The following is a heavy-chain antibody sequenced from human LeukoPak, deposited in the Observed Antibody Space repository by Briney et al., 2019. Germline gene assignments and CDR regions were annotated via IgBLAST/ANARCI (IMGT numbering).Heavy chain of an antibody. D-gene: IGHD5-12*01. CDR1: GDSVSSNSAT. Sequence: SQTLSLTCAISGDSVSSNSATWNWIRQSPSRGLEWLGRTYYKSKWYNDYAVSVKSRITINPDTSKNQFSLQLNSVTPEDTAMYYCARGVAYSDYGVRTFDYWGQGTLVTVSS. CDR3: ARGVAYSDYGVRTFDY. V-gene: IGHV6-1*01. CDR2: TYYKSKWYN. J-gene: IGHJ4*02.